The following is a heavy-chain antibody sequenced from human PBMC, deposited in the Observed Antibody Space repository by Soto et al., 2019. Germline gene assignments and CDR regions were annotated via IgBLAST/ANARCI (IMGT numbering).Heavy chain of an antibody. CDR3: ARETSDLTYYYDSSGQNGGAFDI. CDR2: IYYSGST. D-gene: IGHD3-22*01. J-gene: IGHJ3*02. V-gene: IGHV4-59*01. CDR1: GGSFSGYY. Sequence: SETLSLTCAVYGGSFSGYYWSWIRQPPGKGLEWIGYIYYSGSTNYNPSLKSRVTISVDTSKNQFSLKLSSVTAADTAVYYCARETSDLTYYYDSSGQNGGAFDIWGQGTMVTVSS.